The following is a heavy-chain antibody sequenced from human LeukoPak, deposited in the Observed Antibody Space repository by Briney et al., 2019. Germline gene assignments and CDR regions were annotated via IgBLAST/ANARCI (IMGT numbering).Heavy chain of an antibody. CDR2: ISGSGGST. V-gene: IGHV3-23*01. J-gene: IGHJ4*02. CDR3: AKDQESMIVVVITD. Sequence: HPGESLRLSCAASGFTFSSYAMSWVRQAPGKGLEWVSAISGSGGSTYYADSVKGRFTISRDNSKNTLYLQMNSLRAEDTAVYYCAKDQESMIVVVITDWGQGTLVTVSS. D-gene: IGHD3-22*01. CDR1: GFTFSSYA.